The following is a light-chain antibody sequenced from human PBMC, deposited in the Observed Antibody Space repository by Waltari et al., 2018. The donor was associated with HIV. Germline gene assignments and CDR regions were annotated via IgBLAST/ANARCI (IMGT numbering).Light chain of an antibody. J-gene: IGLJ2*01. V-gene: IGLV1-40*03. CDR3: QSYDTSLSAWV. CDR2: SNK. CDR1: SSNIGAGYD. Sequence: QSVLTQPPSISGAPGQRITVSCSGTSSNIGAGYDVHWYQQLPGTAPKLLLYSNKNRTSWLPDRFSASKSDASASLAITGLQAADEVDYCCQSYDTSLSAWVFGGGTRLTVL.